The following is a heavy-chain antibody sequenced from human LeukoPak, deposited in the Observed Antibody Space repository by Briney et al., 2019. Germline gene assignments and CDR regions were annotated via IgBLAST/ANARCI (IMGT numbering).Heavy chain of an antibody. CDR2: ISYTGST. CDR1: GGSISSYY. V-gene: IGHV4-59*01. CDR3: ARGSVYFDS. J-gene: IGHJ4*02. Sequence: SETLSLTCTVSGGSISSYYVSWIXQXPXXXLEWIGYISYTGSTDYNPSLKSRVTISVDMSKNQFSLKVSSVTAADTAVYYCARGSVYFDSWGQGTLVTVSS.